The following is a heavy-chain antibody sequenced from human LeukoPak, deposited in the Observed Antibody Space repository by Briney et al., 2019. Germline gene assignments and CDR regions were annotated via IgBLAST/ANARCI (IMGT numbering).Heavy chain of an antibody. Sequence: SETLSLTCTVSGGSISSGDYYWSWIRQPPGKGLEWIGYIYYSGSTYYNPSLKSRVTISVGTSKNQFSLKLSSVTAADTAVYYCARMIVVVVAEGDAFDIWGQGTMVTVSS. D-gene: IGHD2-15*01. V-gene: IGHV4-30-4*01. CDR3: ARMIVVVVAEGDAFDI. CDR1: GGSISSGDYY. J-gene: IGHJ3*02. CDR2: IYYSGST.